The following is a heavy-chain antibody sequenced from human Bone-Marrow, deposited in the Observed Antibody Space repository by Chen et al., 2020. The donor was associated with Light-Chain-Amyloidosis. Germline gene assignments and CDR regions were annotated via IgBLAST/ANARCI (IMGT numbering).Heavy chain of an antibody. D-gene: IGHD1-26*01. V-gene: IGHV4-61*01. CDR2: VDYSGRT. J-gene: IGHJ4*02. CDR3: AREAYSGHYFDY. Sequence: QLQESGPGVVKPSGTLSLTCTFSGDSVSSVPYYWTWIRQPPGKELEWIGYVDYSGRTKYNPSLNSLKSRVTISADTSKNQFSLTVSSVTAADTAVYYCAREAYSGHYFDYWGQGTLVTVSS. CDR1: GDSVSSVPYY.